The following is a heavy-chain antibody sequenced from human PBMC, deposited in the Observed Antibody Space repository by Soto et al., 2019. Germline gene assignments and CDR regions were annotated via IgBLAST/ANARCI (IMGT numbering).Heavy chain of an antibody. V-gene: IGHV5-51*01. CDR3: ARLTIKYSRNGNYYGMDV. D-gene: IGHD6-6*01. CDR2: IYPGDSDT. J-gene: IGHJ6*02. CDR1: GYSFTSYS. Sequence: GESLKISCKGSGYSFTSYSVGWVRQIPGKSLEWMGVIYPGDSDTRYSPSFQGQVTISADKSISTAYLQWSSLKASDTAMYYCARLTIKYSRNGNYYGMDVWGQGTTVTVSS.